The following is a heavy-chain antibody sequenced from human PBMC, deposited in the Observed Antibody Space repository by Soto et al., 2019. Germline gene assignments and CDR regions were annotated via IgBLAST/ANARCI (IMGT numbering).Heavy chain of an antibody. D-gene: IGHD2-2*01. CDR3: ASREDIVVVLAAIRYYYYYYGMDV. V-gene: IGHV1-69*13. CDR1: GGTFSSYA. Sequence: GASVKVSCKASGGTFSSYAISWVRQAPGQGLEWMGGIIPIFGTANYAQKFQGRVTITADESTSTAYMELSSLRSEDTAVYYCASREDIVVVLAAIRYYYYYYGMDVWGQGTTVTVSS. J-gene: IGHJ6*02. CDR2: IIPIFGTA.